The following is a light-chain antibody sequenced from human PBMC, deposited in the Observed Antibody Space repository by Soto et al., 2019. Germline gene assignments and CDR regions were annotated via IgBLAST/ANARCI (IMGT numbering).Light chain of an antibody. CDR2: SAS. Sequence: DIQLTQSPSSLSASVGDTVTITCRASQALSNYLAWYQQKPGKAPDLLIYSASTLRSGVPSRFSGSGSETEFTLTIRALQPEDFATYFCQQLSRYPLTFGGGTKVDIK. J-gene: IGKJ4*01. V-gene: IGKV1-9*01. CDR1: QALSNY. CDR3: QQLSRYPLT.